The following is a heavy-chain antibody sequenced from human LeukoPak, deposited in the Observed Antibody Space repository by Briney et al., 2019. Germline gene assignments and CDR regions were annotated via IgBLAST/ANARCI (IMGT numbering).Heavy chain of an antibody. CDR1: GDSISSNNAA. V-gene: IGHV6-1*01. D-gene: IGHD3-16*01. Sequence: SQTLSLTCVISGDSISSNNAAWNWIRQSPSRGLEWLGRTYFRSEWHQDYAASVKGRIRIDSDTSKNQCSLHLTSMTPEDTAVYYCTSGWALNAWGQGTLVTVSS. CDR2: TYFRSEWHQ. CDR3: TSGWALNA. J-gene: IGHJ5*02.